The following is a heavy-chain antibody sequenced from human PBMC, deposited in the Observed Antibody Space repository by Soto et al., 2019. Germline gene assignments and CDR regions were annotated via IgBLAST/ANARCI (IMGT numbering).Heavy chain of an antibody. V-gene: IGHV4-34*01. Sequence: QVHLQQWGAGLLKPSETLSLTCAVYSGSFSVYYWNWIRQSPGKGLEWIGEINHAGSTNYSPSLRSRVTISVDTSKNQFSLKLSSVTAADTAVYFCARDSTRRGACDIWGQGTMVTVSS. CDR1: SGSFSVYY. CDR2: INHAGST. D-gene: IGHD4-4*01. J-gene: IGHJ3*02. CDR3: ARDSTRRGACDI.